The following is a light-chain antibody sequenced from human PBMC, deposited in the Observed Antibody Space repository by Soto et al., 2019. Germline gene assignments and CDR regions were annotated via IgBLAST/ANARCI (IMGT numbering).Light chain of an antibody. CDR1: SSDVGGYYY. CDR2: DVS. V-gene: IGLV2-14*01. Sequence: QSALTQPASVSGSPGQSITISCTGTSSDVGGYYYVCWYQQHPGKAPKLMIYDVSNRPSGVANRFSGSKSGNTASLTISGLQAEDEADYYCSSYTTSTTLLFGGGTKLTVL. CDR3: SSYTTSTTLL. J-gene: IGLJ3*02.